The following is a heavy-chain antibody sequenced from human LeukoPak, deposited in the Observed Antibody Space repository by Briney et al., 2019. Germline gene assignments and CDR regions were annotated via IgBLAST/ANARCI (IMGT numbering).Heavy chain of an antibody. CDR2: IYYSGST. CDR1: GGSISSSSYY. V-gene: IGHV4-39*07. J-gene: IGHJ4*02. D-gene: IGHD3-10*01. CDR3: ARLRKLPYYGSGSYRPNYFDY. Sequence: SETLSLTCTVSGGSISSSSYYWGWIRQPPGKGLEWIGSIYYSGSTYYNPSLKSRVTISVDTSKNQFSLKLSSVTAADTAVYYCARLRKLPYYGSGSYRPNYFDYWGQGTLVTVSS.